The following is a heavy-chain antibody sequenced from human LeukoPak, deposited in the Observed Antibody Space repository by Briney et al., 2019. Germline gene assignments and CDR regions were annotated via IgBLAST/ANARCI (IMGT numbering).Heavy chain of an antibody. CDR3: ARDGSWGDHQFYFYMDV. J-gene: IGHJ6*03. D-gene: IGHD3-16*01. CDR1: GFTFRSFA. V-gene: IGHV3-23*01. CDR2: ISASGHYI. Sequence: GGSLRLFCKASGFTFRSFAMSWVRQAPGKGLAWLSGISASGHYIYNADSVKGRFTISRDNSKNTLYIEINSLRADDTAAYYCARDGSWGDHQFYFYMDVWGKGTTVTVSS.